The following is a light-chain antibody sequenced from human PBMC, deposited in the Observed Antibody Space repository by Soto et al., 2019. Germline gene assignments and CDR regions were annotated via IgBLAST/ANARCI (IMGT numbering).Light chain of an antibody. Sequence: DIQMTQSPSSLSASVGDRVTITCRASQGISNYLAWYQQKPGKVPKLLIYAASTLQSGVPSRFSGSGSGTDFTLTISSLQPEDGATYYCQKYNSAPLFGQGTKVEIK. CDR3: QKYNSAPL. J-gene: IGKJ1*01. CDR1: QGISNY. V-gene: IGKV1-27*01. CDR2: AAS.